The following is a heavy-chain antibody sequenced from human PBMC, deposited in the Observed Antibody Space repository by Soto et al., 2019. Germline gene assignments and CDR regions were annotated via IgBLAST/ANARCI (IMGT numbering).Heavy chain of an antibody. V-gene: IGHV3-30-3*01. CDR1: GFTFSSYA. Sequence: QVQLVESGGGVVQPGRSLRLSCAASGFTFSSYAMHWVRQAPGKGLEWVAVISYDGSNKYYADSVKGRFTISRDNSKNTLYLQMNSLRAEDTAVYYCASTYCGGDCYSGDAFDIWGQGTMVTVSS. J-gene: IGHJ3*02. D-gene: IGHD2-21*02. CDR2: ISYDGSNK. CDR3: ASTYCGGDCYSGDAFDI.